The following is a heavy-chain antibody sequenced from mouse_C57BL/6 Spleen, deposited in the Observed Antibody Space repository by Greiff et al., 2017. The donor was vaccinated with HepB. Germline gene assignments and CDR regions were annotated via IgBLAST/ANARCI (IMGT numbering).Heavy chain of an antibody. J-gene: IGHJ4*01. V-gene: IGHV14-4*01. D-gene: IGHD1-1*01. CDR1: GFNIKDDY. CDR3: TLYYGSSWGAMDY. CDR2: IDPENGDT. Sequence: VQLKQSGAELVRPGASVKLSCTASGFNIKDDYMHWVKQRHEQGLEWIGWIDPENGDTEYASKFQGKATITADTSSNTAYLQLSSLTSEDTAVYYCTLYYGSSWGAMDYWGQGTSVTVSS.